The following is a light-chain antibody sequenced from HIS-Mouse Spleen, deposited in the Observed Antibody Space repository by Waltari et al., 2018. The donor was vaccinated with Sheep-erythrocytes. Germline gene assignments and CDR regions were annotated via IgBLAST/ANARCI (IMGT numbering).Light chain of an antibody. Sequence: QSALTQPASVSGSPGQSITISCTGTSSEVGSYNLVSWYQQHPGKAPKLMIYEGSKRPSGVSNLFSGSKSGNTASLTIAGLQAEDEADYYCCSYAGSSTPWVFGGGTKLTVL. CDR3: CSYAGSSTPWV. CDR2: EGS. J-gene: IGLJ3*02. CDR1: SSEVGSYNL. V-gene: IGLV2-23*01.